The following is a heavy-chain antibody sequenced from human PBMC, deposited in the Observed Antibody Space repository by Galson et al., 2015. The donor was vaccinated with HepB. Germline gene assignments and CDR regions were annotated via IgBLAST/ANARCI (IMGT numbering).Heavy chain of an antibody. CDR3: ARGLTGIWFFDL. CDR2: TSYDERNK. J-gene: IGHJ2*01. D-gene: IGHD3-10*01. Sequence: SLRLSCAASGFTFSSFPIHWVRQAPGKGLEWVGVTSYDERNKYYADSVKGRFTISRDNSKNTLFLQMNSLRAEDTAVYYCARGLTGIWFFDLWGRGTLVTVSS. V-gene: IGHV3-30-3*01. CDR1: GFTFSSFP.